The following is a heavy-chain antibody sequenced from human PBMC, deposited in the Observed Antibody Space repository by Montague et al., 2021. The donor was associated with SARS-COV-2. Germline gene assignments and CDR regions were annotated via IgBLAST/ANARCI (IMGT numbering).Heavy chain of an antibody. J-gene: IGHJ4*02. CDR3: AQRPPYDRADFFDH. Sequence: PALVKPTQTLTLTCSFSGFSLTTNGVGVAWIRQRPGKALEWLALVFWDDDQRYSPSLNKRLTITKDNSKNQVVLTMSNMDPVDTATYFCAQRPPYDRADFFDHWGQGTLVTVAS. V-gene: IGHV2-5*02. D-gene: IGHD3-3*01. CDR1: GFSLTTNGVG. CDR2: VFWDDDQ.